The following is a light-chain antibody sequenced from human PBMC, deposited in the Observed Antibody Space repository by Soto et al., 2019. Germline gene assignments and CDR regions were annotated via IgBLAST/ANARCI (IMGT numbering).Light chain of an antibody. CDR1: SSDVGAYSY. CDR2: DAN. CDR3: TSYTISNTYV. Sequence: QSVLTQPASVSGSPGQSITLSCTGTSSDVGAYSYVSWYQQHPGKAPKLMIYDANDRPSGVSNRFSGSKSGNTASLTISGLQAEDEADYSCTSYTISNTYVFGTGTKVTVL. J-gene: IGLJ1*01. V-gene: IGLV2-14*01.